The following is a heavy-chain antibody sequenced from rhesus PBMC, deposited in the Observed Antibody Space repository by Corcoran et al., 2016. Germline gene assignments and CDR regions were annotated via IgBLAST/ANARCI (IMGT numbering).Heavy chain of an antibody. V-gene: IGHV4-127*01. D-gene: IGHD3-9*01. J-gene: IGHJ4*01. Sequence: QVQLQESGPGLVKPSETLSLTCAVSGYSISSGYGWSWIRQPPGKGLEGIGYIGGSCSSTHHNPSLKSRVTISKDPSKNQFSLKLSSVTAADTAVYYCARRGYEDDYGYYPLISWGQGVLVTVSS. CDR1: GYSISSGYG. CDR3: ARRGYEDDYGYYPLIS. CDR2: IGGSCSST.